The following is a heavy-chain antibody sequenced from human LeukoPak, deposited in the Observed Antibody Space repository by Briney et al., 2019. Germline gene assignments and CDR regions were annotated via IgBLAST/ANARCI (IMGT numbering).Heavy chain of an antibody. V-gene: IGHV3-23*01. CDR3: AKGGHGFNPFYC. CDR1: GFTFSSYA. CDR2: IKGGGGDP. Sequence: QPGGSLSLPCAASGFTFSSYAMGWVRQAPGKGLEWVTSIKGGGGDPFYEDSVRSRLTISRDNSKNALYLQLNSLRAEDTAVYFCAKGGHGFNPFYCWGRGARVTVSA. J-gene: IGHJ4*02. D-gene: IGHD5-24*01.